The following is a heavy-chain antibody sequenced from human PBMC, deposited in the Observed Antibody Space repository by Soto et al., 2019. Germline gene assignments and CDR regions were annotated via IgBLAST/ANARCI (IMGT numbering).Heavy chain of an antibody. CDR1: GGAVSSGSYY. Sequence: QVQLQESGPGLVQPSKTLSLTCTVSGGAVSSGSYYWSWIRQPPGKGLEWIGFIYYNGNTNHNPSLKSRVTISIDTSKNQFSLKLRSVTAADTAVYYCARGAAATFDWFDPWGQGTLVTVSS. CDR2: IYYNGNT. D-gene: IGHD6-25*01. CDR3: ARGAAATFDWFDP. V-gene: IGHV4-61*01. J-gene: IGHJ5*02.